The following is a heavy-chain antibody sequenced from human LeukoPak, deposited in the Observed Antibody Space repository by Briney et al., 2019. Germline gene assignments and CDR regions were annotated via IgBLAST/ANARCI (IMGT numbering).Heavy chain of an antibody. V-gene: IGHV3-23*01. J-gene: IGHJ4*02. D-gene: IGHD1-26*01. CDR2: ISGSGGST. Sequence: PGGSLRLSCAASGFTFSSYAMSWVRQAPGKGLEWVSAISGSGGSTYYADSVKGRFTISRDNSKNTLYLQMNSLRAEDTAVYYCARDWYSGTYYAGDYWGQGTLVTVSS. CDR3: ARDWYSGTYYAGDY. CDR1: GFTFSSYA.